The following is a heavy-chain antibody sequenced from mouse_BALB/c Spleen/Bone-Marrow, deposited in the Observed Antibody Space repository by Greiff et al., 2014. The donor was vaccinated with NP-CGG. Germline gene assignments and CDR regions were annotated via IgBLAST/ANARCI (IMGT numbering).Heavy chain of an antibody. CDR2: IYPGTGTT. CDR3: ARGYGNYNYALDY. D-gene: IGHD2-10*02. V-gene: IGHV1S132*01. J-gene: IGHJ4*01. CDR1: GYIFTSYW. Sequence: VQLVESGAELVRPGASVKLSCTTSGYIFTSYWIHWVKQRSGQGLEWIARIYPGTGTTFYNEKFKGKATLTADQSSSTAYLQLSSLKSEDSAVYFCARGYGNYNYALDYWGQGTSVTVSS.